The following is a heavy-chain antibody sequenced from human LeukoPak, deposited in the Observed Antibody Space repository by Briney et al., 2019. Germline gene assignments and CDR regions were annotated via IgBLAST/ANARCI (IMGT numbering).Heavy chain of an antibody. CDR2: INHSGST. D-gene: IGHD3-22*01. CDR1: VGAISSSNYY. Sequence: SETLSLTCAVSVGAISSSNYYWGWIRQPPGKGLEWIGEINHSGSTNYNPSLKSRVTISVDTSKNQFSLKLSSVTAADTAVYYCARGKYYYDSSGSKRGSYFDYWGQGTLVTVSS. J-gene: IGHJ4*02. V-gene: IGHV4-39*07. CDR3: ARGKYYYDSSGSKRGSYFDY.